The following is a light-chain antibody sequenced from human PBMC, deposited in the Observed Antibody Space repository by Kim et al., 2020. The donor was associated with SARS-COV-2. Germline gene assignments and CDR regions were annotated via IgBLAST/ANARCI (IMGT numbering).Light chain of an antibody. CDR2: KAS. V-gene: IGKV1-5*03. CDR3: QQYNSYSPWT. J-gene: IGKJ1*01. Sequence: DIQMTQSPSTLSASVGDRVTITCRASQSISSWLAWYQQKPGKAPKLLIYKASSLESGVPSRFSGSGSGTEFTLTISSLQPDDFPTYYCQQYNSYSPWTFGQGTKVDIK. CDR1: QSISSW.